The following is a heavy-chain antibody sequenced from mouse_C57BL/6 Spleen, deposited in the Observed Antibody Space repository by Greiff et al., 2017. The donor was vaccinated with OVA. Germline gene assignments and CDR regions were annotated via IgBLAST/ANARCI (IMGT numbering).Heavy chain of an antibody. CDR1: GFTFSDYG. Sequence: EVQLVESGGGLVKPGGSLKLSCAASGFTFSDYGMHWVRQAPEKGLEWVAYISSGSSTIYYADTVKGRFTISRDNAKNTLFLQMTSLRSEDTAMYYCARPFITTVVATPFDYWGQGTTLTVSS. CDR3: ARPFITTVVATPFDY. D-gene: IGHD1-1*01. J-gene: IGHJ2*01. CDR2: ISSGSSTI. V-gene: IGHV5-17*01.